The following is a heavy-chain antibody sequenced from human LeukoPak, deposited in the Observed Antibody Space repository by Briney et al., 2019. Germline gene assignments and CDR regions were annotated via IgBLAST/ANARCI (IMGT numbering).Heavy chain of an antibody. CDR2: IYYSGST. Sequence: PSETLSLTCTVSGGSISSSSYYWGWIRQPPGKGLEWIGSIYYSGSTYYNPSLKSRVTISVDTSKDQFSLNLRSVTAADTAVYYCARHDSRLTSARGGYFDYWGQGTLVTV. D-gene: IGHD3-10*01. CDR1: GGSISSSSYY. CDR3: ARHDSRLTSARGGYFDY. V-gene: IGHV4-39*01. J-gene: IGHJ4*02.